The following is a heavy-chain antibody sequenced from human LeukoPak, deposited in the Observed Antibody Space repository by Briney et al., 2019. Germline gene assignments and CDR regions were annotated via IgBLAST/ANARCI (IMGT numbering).Heavy chain of an antibody. V-gene: IGHV1-69*05. CDR3: AREFGSSSSAFDI. CDR1: GGTFSSYA. J-gene: IGHJ3*02. CDR2: IIPIFGTA. Sequence: ASVKVSCKASGGTFSSYAISWVRQAPGQGLEWTGGIIPIFGTANYAQKFQGGVTITTDESTSTAYMELSSLRSEDTAVYYCAREFGSSSSAFDIWGQGTMVTVSS. D-gene: IGHD6-6*01.